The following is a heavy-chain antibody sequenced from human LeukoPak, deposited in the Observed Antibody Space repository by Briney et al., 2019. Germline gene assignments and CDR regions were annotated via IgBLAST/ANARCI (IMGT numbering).Heavy chain of an antibody. J-gene: IGHJ5*02. D-gene: IGHD6-19*01. Sequence: PGGSLRLSCAASGFTFSSYEMNWVRQAPGKGLEWVSYISSSGSTIYYADSVKGRFTISRDNAKNSLYLQMNSLRAEDTAVYYCARGVGSSGWYTDDAWGQGTLVTVSS. CDR1: GFTFSSYE. CDR3: ARGVGSSGWYTDDA. CDR2: ISSSGSTI. V-gene: IGHV3-48*03.